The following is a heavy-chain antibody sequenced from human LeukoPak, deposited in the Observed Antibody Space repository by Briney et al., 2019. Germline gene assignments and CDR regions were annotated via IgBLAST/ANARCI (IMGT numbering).Heavy chain of an antibody. D-gene: IGHD3-22*01. CDR3: ARGRNGNYYDSSGFYPY. V-gene: IGHV3-13*01. Sequence: PGGSLRLSCAASGFTFSSYDMHWVRQATGKGLEWVSAIGTLGDTSYPDSVKGRFTISRENAKNSLYLQMNNLRAGDTAVYYCARGRNGNYYDSSGFYPYWGQGTLVTVSS. CDR2: IGTLGDT. J-gene: IGHJ4*02. CDR1: GFTFSSYD.